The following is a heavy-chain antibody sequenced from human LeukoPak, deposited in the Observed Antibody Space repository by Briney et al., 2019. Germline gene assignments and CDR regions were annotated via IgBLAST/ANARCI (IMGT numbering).Heavy chain of an antibody. J-gene: IGHJ4*02. CDR3: ARGWIASES. CDR2: IYYSGST. V-gene: IGHV4-30-4*08. D-gene: IGHD2-2*03. CDR1: GGSISSGDYY. Sequence: TLSHTCTVSGGSISSGDYYWSWIRQPPGKGLEWIGYIYYSGSTYYNPSLKSRVTISVDTSKNQFSLKLSTVTAEGPVLYYCARGWIASESWGEGTLVTVSS.